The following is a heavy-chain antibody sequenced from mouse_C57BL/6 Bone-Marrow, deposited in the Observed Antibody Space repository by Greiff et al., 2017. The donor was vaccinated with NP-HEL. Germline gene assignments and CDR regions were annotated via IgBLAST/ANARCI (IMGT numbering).Heavy chain of an antibody. CDR3: TLLITTVVPLDY. V-gene: IGHV1-5*01. CDR2: IYPGNSDT. Sequence: EVQLQQSGTVLARPGASVKMSCKTSGYTFTSYWMHWVKQRPGQGLEWIGAIYPGNSDTSYNQKFKGKAKLTAVTSASTAYMELSSLTNEDSAVYYCTLLITTVVPLDYWGQGTTLTVSS. D-gene: IGHD1-1*01. J-gene: IGHJ2*01. CDR1: GYTFTSYW.